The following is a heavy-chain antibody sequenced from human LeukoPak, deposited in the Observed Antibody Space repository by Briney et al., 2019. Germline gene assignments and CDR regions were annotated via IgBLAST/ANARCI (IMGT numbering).Heavy chain of an antibody. Sequence: PGGSLRLSCAASGFTFSNYAMNWVRQAPGKGLEWVSTISTDGGSTYYTDSVRGRFTISRGNSKSTLYLQINSLRAEDTALYYCAKGLAVSGTYFDYWGQGTLVTVSS. D-gene: IGHD1-26*01. CDR1: GFTFSNYA. J-gene: IGHJ4*02. V-gene: IGHV3-23*01. CDR2: ISTDGGST. CDR3: AKGLAVSGTYFDY.